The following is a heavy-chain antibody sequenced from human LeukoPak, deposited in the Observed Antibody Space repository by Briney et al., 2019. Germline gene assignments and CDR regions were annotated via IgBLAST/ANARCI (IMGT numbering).Heavy chain of an antibody. V-gene: IGHV4-34*01. Sequence: SETLSLTCAVYGGSSGGNYWSWARQPPGKGLEWIGEIDHSGSTNYNPSLKSRVTISVDTSKKQFSLKLSSVTAADTAVYYCARVAGIVVVVASGWFDPWGQGTLVTVSS. D-gene: IGHD2-15*01. CDR2: IDHSGST. J-gene: IGHJ5*02. CDR1: GGSSGGNY. CDR3: ARVAGIVVVVASGWFDP.